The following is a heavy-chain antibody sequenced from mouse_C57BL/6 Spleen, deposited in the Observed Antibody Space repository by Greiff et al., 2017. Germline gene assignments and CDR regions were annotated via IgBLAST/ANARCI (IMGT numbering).Heavy chain of an antibody. V-gene: IGHV1-52*01. CDR3: ARRGTGYYFDY. D-gene: IGHD4-1*01. CDR1: GYTFTSYW. J-gene: IGHJ2*01. CDR2: IDPSDSET. Sequence: VQLQQPGAELVRPGSSVKLSCKASGYTFTSYWMHWVKQRPIQGLEWIGNIDPSDSETHYNQKFKDKATLTVDKSSSTAYMQLSSLTSGDSAVYYCARRGTGYYFDYWGQGTTLTVSS.